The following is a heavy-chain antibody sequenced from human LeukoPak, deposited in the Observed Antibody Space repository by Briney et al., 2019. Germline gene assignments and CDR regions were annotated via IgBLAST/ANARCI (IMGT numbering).Heavy chain of an antibody. Sequence: MASETLSLTCTVSGGSISGYYWSWTRQPPGKGLEYIAYIYYSGSTDYNPSLKSRVTISVDTSKNQFSLKLSSVTAADTAVYYCARLSIIGSSPVHHFDYWGQGTLVTVSS. V-gene: IGHV4-59*08. J-gene: IGHJ4*02. CDR1: GGSISGYY. CDR3: ARLSIIGSSPVHHFDY. D-gene: IGHD6-13*01. CDR2: IYYSGST.